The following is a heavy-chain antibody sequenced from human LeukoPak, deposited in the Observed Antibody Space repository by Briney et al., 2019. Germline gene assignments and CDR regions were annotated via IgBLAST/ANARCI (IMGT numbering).Heavy chain of an antibody. V-gene: IGHV3-23*01. CDR3: AKKRVDDRPPLH. CDR1: GITFSNYA. D-gene: IGHD6-25*01. J-gene: IGHJ4*02. CDR2: ITGSGGST. Sequence: GGSLRLSCVASGITFSNYAMSWVRQAPGKGLEWVSGITGSGGSTYYADSVKGRFTISRDNSKSTLYLQMNSLRDDDTAVYYCAKKRVDDRPPLHWGQGTLVTVSS.